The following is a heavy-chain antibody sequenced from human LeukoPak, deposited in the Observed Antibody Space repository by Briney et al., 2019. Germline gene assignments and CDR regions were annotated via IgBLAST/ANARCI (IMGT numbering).Heavy chain of an antibody. CDR1: GFTFSDYY. CDR2: ISSSGSTI. J-gene: IGHJ4*02. V-gene: IGHV3-11*04. CDR3: ARYFHDFWSGYYFDY. Sequence: GGSLRLSCAASGFTFSDYYMSWIRQAPGKGLEWVSYISSSGSTIYYADSVKGRFTISRDNAKNSLYLQMNSLRAEDTAVYYCARYFHDFWSGYYFDYWGQGTLVTVSS. D-gene: IGHD3-3*01.